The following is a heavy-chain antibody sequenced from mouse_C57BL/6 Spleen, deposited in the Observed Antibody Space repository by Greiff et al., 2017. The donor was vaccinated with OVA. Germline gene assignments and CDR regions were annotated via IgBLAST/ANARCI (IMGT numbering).Heavy chain of an antibody. J-gene: IGHJ3*01. V-gene: IGHV1-52*01. CDR1: GYTFTSYW. D-gene: IGHD2-2*01. Sequence: QVQLQQPGAELVRPGSSVKLSCKASGYTFTSYWMHWVKQRPIQGLEWIGNIDPSDRETHYNQKFKDKATLTVDKSSSTAYMQLSSLTSEDSAVYYCARDYGYDKAWFAYWGQGTLVTVSA. CDR3: ARDYGYDKAWFAY. CDR2: IDPSDRET.